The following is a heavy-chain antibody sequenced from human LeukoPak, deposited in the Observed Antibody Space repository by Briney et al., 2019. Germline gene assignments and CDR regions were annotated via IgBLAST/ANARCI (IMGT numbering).Heavy chain of an antibody. V-gene: IGHV3-23*01. CDR1: GFTFSSYA. Sequence: SGGSLRLSCAASGFTFSSYAMSWVGQAPGKGLEWVAAISGSGGSTYYADSVKGRFTLSRDNSKNTLYLQMNSLRAEDTAVYYCAKAVANYGGNNWGLGTLVTVSS. CDR2: ISGSGGST. CDR3: AKAVANYGGNN. D-gene: IGHD4-23*01. J-gene: IGHJ4*02.